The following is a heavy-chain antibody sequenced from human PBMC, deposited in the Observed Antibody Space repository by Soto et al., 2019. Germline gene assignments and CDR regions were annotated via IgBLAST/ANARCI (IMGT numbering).Heavy chain of an antibody. CDR2: IFYSGIT. CDR1: GGSISSYY. J-gene: IGHJ6*02. D-gene: IGHD2-21*02. V-gene: IGHV4-59*12. CDR3: ARCSLLGVTALYYGMDV. Sequence: SETLSLTCTVSGGSISSYYWGWIRQPPGKGLEWIGYIFYSGITNYNPSLESRVTISVDTSKNQFSLKLSSVTAADTAVYYCARCSLLGVTALYYGMDVWGQGTTVTVSS.